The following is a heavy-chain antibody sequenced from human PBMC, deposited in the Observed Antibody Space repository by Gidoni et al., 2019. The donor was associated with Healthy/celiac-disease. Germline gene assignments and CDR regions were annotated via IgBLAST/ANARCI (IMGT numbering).Heavy chain of an antibody. V-gene: IGHV2-5*02. CDR2: IYWDDDK. CDR3: AHSYYQLDTAMDFFDY. Sequence: QITLKESGPTLVKPTQTLTLTCTFSGFSLSTSGVGVGWIRQPPGKALEWLALIYWDDDKRYSPSLKSRLTITKDTSKNQVVLTVTNMDPVDTATYYCAHSYYQLDTAMDFFDYWGQGTLVTVSS. J-gene: IGHJ4*02. D-gene: IGHD5-18*01. CDR1: GFSLSTSGVG.